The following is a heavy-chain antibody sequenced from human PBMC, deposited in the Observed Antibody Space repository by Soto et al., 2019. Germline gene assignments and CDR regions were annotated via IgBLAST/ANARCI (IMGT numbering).Heavy chain of an antibody. CDR1: GYTFTIAA. Sequence: GASVKVSCKASGYTFTIAAMHWLPHAAGQRPEWMGWINAGNDNTKYSQKFQGRVTITRDISAITVYMEVSSLRSEDTAVYFCERVTDYLDSIGYSREYFQHGGQGTPVTVSS. J-gene: IGHJ1*01. V-gene: IGHV1-3*01. D-gene: IGHD3-22*01. CDR2: INAGNDNT. CDR3: ERVTDYLDSIGYSREYFQH.